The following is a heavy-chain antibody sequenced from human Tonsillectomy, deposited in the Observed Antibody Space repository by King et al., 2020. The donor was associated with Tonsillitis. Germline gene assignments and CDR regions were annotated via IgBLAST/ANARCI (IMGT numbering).Heavy chain of an antibody. J-gene: IGHJ3*02. CDR3: ARAYYGDYAGAFDI. Sequence: VQLVESGGGVVQPGRSLRLSCAASGFTFSSYGMHWVRQAPGKGLEWVAVIWYDGSNKYYADSVKGRFTISRDNSKNTLYLQMNSLRAEDTAVYYCARAYYGDYAGAFDIWGQGTMVTVSS. D-gene: IGHD4-17*01. CDR1: GFTFSSYG. CDR2: IWYDGSNK. V-gene: IGHV3-33*08.